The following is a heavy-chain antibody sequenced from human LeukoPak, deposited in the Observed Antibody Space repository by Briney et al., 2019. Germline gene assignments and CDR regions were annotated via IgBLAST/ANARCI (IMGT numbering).Heavy chain of an antibody. CDR3: ARQLSGAYFDY. V-gene: IGHV3-11*06. Sequence: GGSLRLSCAASGFTFSDYYMSWIRQAPGKGLEWVSYISSSSSYTNYADSVKGRFTISRDNAKNSLYLQMNSLRAEDTAIYYCARQLSGAYFDYWGQGTLVTVSS. CDR2: ISSSSSYT. CDR1: GFTFSDYY. J-gene: IGHJ4*02. D-gene: IGHD7-27*01.